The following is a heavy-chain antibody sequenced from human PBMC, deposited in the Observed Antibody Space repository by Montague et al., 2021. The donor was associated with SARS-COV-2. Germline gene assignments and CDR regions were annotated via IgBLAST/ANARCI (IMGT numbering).Heavy chain of an antibody. V-gene: IGHV4-39*02. CDR1: GSSITNNIDY. Sequence: SETLSLTCTVTGSSITNNIDYWARIRQPPGKGLEWIGSTYDTGNTYYNPTLKSPVSISVFTSKNHFTLRLSSVTAAETAVYYCARLKRYFDSSGSPSAFDFWGQGTKVTVSS. D-gene: IGHD3-22*01. CDR2: TYDTGNT. CDR3: ARLKRYFDSSGSPSAFDF. J-gene: IGHJ3*01.